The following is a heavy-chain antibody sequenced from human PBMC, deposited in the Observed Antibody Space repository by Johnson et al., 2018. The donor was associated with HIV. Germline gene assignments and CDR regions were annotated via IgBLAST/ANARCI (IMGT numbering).Heavy chain of an antibody. Sequence: QVQLVESGGGVVQPGMSLRVSCAASGFTFSSYAMHWVRQAPGRGLEWVAVMSYDGSNQYYADSVTGRFTISRDNSKNTLYLQMNSLRAEDTAVYYCARDYGDDEVPDAFDIWGQGTMVTVSS. CDR1: GFTFSSYA. CDR2: MSYDGSNQ. V-gene: IGHV3-30*04. CDR3: ARDYGDDEVPDAFDI. J-gene: IGHJ3*02. D-gene: IGHD4-17*01.